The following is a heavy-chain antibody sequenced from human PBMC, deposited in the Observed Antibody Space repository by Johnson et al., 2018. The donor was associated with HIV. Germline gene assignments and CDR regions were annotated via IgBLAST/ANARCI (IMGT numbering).Heavy chain of an antibody. CDR1: GFTFSSYS. CDR3: AKGGIATRFFDI. Sequence: QVQLVESGGGVVQPGRSLRLSCAASGFTFSSYSMLWVRQAPGKGLACVAVISYDGNNKYYADSVKGRFTISRDNSKNTLYLQMNSLRAEDTALYYCAKGGIATRFFDIWGQGTMVTVSS. V-gene: IGHV3-30*18. D-gene: IGHD6-6*01. J-gene: IGHJ3*02. CDR2: ISYDGNNK.